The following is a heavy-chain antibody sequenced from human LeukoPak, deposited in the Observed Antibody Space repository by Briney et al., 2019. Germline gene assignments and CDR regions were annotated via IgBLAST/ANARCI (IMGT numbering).Heavy chain of an antibody. CDR1: GGSISSYY. CDR3: ASRPLYYYDSSGPTGGAFDI. J-gene: IGHJ3*02. Sequence: SETLSLTCTVSGGSISSYYWSWIRQPPGKGLEWIGEINYSGIIKYNPSLKSRVTTSVDTSKNQFSLKMTSVTAADTAVYYCASRPLYYYDSSGPTGGAFDIWGQGTMVTVSS. CDR2: INYSGII. V-gene: IGHV4-34*01. D-gene: IGHD3-22*01.